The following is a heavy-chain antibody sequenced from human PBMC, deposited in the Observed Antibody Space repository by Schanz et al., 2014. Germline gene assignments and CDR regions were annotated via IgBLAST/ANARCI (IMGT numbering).Heavy chain of an antibody. J-gene: IGHJ3*01. CDR3: ARETTIITGGAFDV. CDR2: ISAFDDKT. D-gene: IGHD3-9*01. V-gene: IGHV1-18*01. CDR1: GYTFNNHG. Sequence: QLMQSGSEVRKPGASATVSCKASGYTFNNHGISWVRQAPGQGPEWMGWISAFDDKTDYAQNFQGRLIMTTDTSTTTVYMELRGLRSDDTAVYYCARETTIITGGAFDVWGQGTMVTVSS.